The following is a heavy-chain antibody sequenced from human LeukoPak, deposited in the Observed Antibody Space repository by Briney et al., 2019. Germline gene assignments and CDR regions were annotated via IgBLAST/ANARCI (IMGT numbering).Heavy chain of an antibody. V-gene: IGHV3-23*01. CDR2: ISGSGGST. J-gene: IGHJ4*02. CDR1: GFTFSSYD. Sequence: GGSLRLSCAASGFTFSSYDMSWVRQAPGKGLEWVSAISGSGGSTYYADSVKGRFTISRDNSEKKLYLQMNSLRAEDTAVYYCTRQIVLDYDSSLNFDYWGQGTLVTVSS. CDR3: TRQIVLDYDSSLNFDY. D-gene: IGHD3-22*01.